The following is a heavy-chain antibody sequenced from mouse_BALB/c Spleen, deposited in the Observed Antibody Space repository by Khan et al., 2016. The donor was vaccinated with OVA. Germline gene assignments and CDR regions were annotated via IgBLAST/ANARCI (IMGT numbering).Heavy chain of an antibody. CDR3: VRDGAYHRNDGWFAY. CDR2: INPSNGYT. Sequence: QVQLKQSGAELARPGASVKMSCKASGYTFTSYTIHWIKKRPGQGLEWIGYINPSNGYTNYNQKFKDKATLNTDKSSTPAYLQLSSLTSDDSAVYNCVRDGAYHRNDGWFAYWGQGTLVTVSA. V-gene: IGHV1-4*01. CDR1: GYTFTSYT. D-gene: IGHD2-14*01. J-gene: IGHJ3*01.